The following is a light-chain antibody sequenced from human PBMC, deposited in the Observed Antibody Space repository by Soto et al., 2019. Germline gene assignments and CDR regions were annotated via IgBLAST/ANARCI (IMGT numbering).Light chain of an antibody. V-gene: IGKV1-27*01. CDR2: GAS. CDR1: QGFSNS. CDR3: QKYDSAPLT. Sequence: DIQMTQSPSSLTASVGDRVTISCRASQGFSNSLAWYRQKPGKVPTLLIYGASILQSGVPSRFSVSGSGTEFTLTISSLQPEDVATYYCQKYDSAPLTFGGGTKVEIK. J-gene: IGKJ4*01.